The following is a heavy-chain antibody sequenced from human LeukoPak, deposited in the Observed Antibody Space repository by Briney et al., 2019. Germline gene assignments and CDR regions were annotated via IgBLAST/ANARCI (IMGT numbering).Heavy chain of an antibody. CDR2: INGNGVNT. V-gene: IGHV3-23*01. D-gene: IGHD3-16*01. J-gene: IGHJ4*02. CDR1: GFTFSNYG. CDR3: AKDLWRLDY. Sequence: GTLRLSCAASGFTFSNYGMSWVRQAPGKGLEWVATINGNGVNTYYADSVKGRFTISRDNSKNTLYLQMNSLRAEDTAIYYCAKDLWRLDYWGQGTLVTVSS.